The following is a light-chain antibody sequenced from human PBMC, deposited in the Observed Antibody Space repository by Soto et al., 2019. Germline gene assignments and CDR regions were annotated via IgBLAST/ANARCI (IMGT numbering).Light chain of an antibody. J-gene: IGLJ1*01. CDR1: SGDVGVYKF. V-gene: IGLV2-14*01. Sequence: QLVLTQPASVSGSPGQSITISCTGTSGDVGVYKFVSWYQQHPGKAPKLIIYEVTNRPSGVSSRFSGSMSGNTASLTISGLQAEDEADYYCGSYTGTIYVFGTGTSSPS. CDR2: EVT. CDR3: GSYTGTIYV.